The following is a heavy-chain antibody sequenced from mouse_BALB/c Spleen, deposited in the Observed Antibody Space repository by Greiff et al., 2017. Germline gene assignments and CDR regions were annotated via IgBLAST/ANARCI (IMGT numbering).Heavy chain of an antibody. CDR2: IDPSDSYT. Sequence: VQLVESGAELVKPGASVKLSCKASGYTFTSYWMHWVKQRPGQGLEWIGEIDPSDSYTNYNQKFKGKATLTVDKSSSTAYMQLSSLTSEDSAVYYCARSGTGFDYWGQGTTLTVSS. CDR1: GYTFTSYW. V-gene: IGHV1-69*02. CDR3: ARSGTGFDY. J-gene: IGHJ2*01. D-gene: IGHD4-1*01.